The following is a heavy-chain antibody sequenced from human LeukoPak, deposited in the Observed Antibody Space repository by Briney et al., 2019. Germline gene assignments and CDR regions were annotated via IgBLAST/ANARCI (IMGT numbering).Heavy chain of an antibody. CDR1: GFTFSNAW. J-gene: IGHJ1*01. V-gene: IGHV3-7*01. CDR2: IKQDGSEK. Sequence: PGGSLRLSCAASGFTFSNAWMSWVRQAPGKGLEWVANIKQDGSEKYYVDSVKGRFTISRDNAKNSLYLQMNSLRAEDTAVYYCATALAEYFQHWGQGTLVTVSS. CDR3: ATALAEYFQH.